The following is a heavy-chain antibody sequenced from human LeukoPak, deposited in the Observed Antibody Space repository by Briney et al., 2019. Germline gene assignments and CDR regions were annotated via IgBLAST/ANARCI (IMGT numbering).Heavy chain of an antibody. Sequence: SETLSLTCTVSRGSMNNYYWSWIRQPAGKGLEWIGRIYSTGITHYNPTLKSRATLSVDTSKSQFSLNLSSVTAADAAVYYCARTSATGATYFDYWGQGTLVTVSS. D-gene: IGHD1-26*01. V-gene: IGHV4-4*07. CDR1: RGSMNNYY. J-gene: IGHJ4*02. CDR3: ARTSATGATYFDY. CDR2: IYSTGIT.